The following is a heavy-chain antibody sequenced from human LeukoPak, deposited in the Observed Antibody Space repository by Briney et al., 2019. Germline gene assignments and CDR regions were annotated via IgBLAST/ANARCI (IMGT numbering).Heavy chain of an antibody. D-gene: IGHD2-8*01. CDR1: GGSISSSSYY. Sequence: SETLSLTCTVSGGSISSSSYYWGWIRQPPGKGLEWIGSIYYSGSTFYNPSLKSRVTISVDTSRNQFSLKLSSVTAADTAVYYCARLHRTNPGPDYWGQGTLVTVSS. V-gene: IGHV4-39*01. CDR2: IYYSGST. J-gene: IGHJ4*02. CDR3: ARLHRTNPGPDY.